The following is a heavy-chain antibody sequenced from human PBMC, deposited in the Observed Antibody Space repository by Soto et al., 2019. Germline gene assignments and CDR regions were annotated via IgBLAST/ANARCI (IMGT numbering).Heavy chain of an antibody. J-gene: IGHJ4*02. CDR2: INAGNGNT. Sequence: ASVKVSCKASGYTFTSYAMHWVRQAPGQRHEWMGWINAGNGNTKYSQKFQGRVTITRDTSASTAYMELSGLRSEDTAVYYCARSIVVVPALDYWGQGTLVTVS. D-gene: IGHD2-21*02. V-gene: IGHV1-3*01. CDR3: ARSIVVVPALDY. CDR1: GYTFTSYA.